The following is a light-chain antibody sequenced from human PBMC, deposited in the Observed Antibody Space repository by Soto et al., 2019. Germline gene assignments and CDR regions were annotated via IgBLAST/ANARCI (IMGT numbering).Light chain of an antibody. CDR3: QQYYGTPPLFT. CDR2: WAS. Sequence: DIVMTQSPDSLAVSLGERATINCKSSQSVLYSSNNKNYLAWYQQKPGQPPKLLIYWASTRESGVPDRFSASGSGTDFTLTSSSLQAEDVAVYYCQQYYGTPPLFTFGPGTKVDI. J-gene: IGKJ3*01. CDR1: QSVLYSSNNKNY. V-gene: IGKV4-1*01.